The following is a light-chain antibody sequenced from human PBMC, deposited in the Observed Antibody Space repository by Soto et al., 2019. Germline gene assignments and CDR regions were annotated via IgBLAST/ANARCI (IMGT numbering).Light chain of an antibody. CDR1: QSVRTD. CDR2: GAS. V-gene: IGKV3-15*01. CDR3: QQYGSSPIT. J-gene: IGKJ5*01. Sequence: EIVMTQSPATLSVSPGERATLSCRASQSVRTDLAWYQQKPGQAPRLLIYGASTRATGVPARFSGGGSGLEFTLTISSLQSEDFAVYYCQQYGSSPITFGQGTRLE.